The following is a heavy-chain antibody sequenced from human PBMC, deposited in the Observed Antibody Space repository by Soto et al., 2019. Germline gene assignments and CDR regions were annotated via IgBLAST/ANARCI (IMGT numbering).Heavy chain of an antibody. CDR3: ARGLITGSHYSGGWYYFDS. Sequence: SETLSLTCAVYGESFSGYIWTWIRQTPGKGLQWIGQINHSGSASYNPPLKSRVTISVHTSNSQFSLELSSVTAADTAVYYCARGLITGSHYSGGWYYFDSWGQGTQVT. V-gene: IGHV4-34*01. CDR1: GESFSGYI. CDR2: INHSGSA. J-gene: IGHJ4*02. D-gene: IGHD6-19*01.